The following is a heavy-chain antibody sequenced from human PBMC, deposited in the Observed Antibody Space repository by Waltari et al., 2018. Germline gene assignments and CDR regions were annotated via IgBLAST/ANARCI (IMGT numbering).Heavy chain of an antibody. CDR1: GFTFSSYG. Sequence: QVQLVESGGGVVQPGRSLRLSCAASGFTFSSYGMHWVRQAPGKGLEWVAVISYDGSNKYYADSVKGRFTIARDNSKNTLYLQMNSLRAEDTAVYYCAKDNGGWYQLSYMDVWGKGTTVTISS. CDR2: ISYDGSNK. D-gene: IGHD6-19*01. CDR3: AKDNGGWYQLSYMDV. V-gene: IGHV3-30*18. J-gene: IGHJ6*03.